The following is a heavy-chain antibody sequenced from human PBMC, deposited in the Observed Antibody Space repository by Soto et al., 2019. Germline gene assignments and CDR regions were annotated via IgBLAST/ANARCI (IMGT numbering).Heavy chain of an antibody. V-gene: IGHV1-69*13. CDR3: AGGFRTNGVCLEGTYYLAF. CDR2: IIPIFGTA. D-gene: IGHD2-8*01. Sequence: ASVKVSCKASGGTFSSYAISWVRQAPGQGLEWMGGIIPIFGTANYAQKFQGRVTITADESTSTAYMELSSLRSDDTAVYYCAGGFRTNGVCLEGTYYLAFWGKGTLVPVSP. J-gene: IGHJ4*02. CDR1: GGTFSSYA.